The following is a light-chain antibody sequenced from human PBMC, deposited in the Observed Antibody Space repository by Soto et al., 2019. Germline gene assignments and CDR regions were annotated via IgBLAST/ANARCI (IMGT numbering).Light chain of an antibody. CDR1: ETIASY. J-gene: IGKJ1*01. CDR3: QHTYNTPRT. V-gene: IGKV1-39*01. Sequence: DIQMTQSPSSLSASVGDRVTITCRASETIASYVNWYQQRPGKAPKLLIYAASTLQSGVPSRFGGSGSGTDFTLTITSLQPEDFATYFCQHTYNTPRTFGQGTRL. CDR2: AAS.